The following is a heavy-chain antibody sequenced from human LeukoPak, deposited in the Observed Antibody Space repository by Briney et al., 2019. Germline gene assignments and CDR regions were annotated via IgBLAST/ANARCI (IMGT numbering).Heavy chain of an antibody. CDR2: ICYDGST. D-gene: IGHD2-15*01. V-gene: IGHV4-39*07. Sequence: SETLSLTCTVSGGSISSSSYYWGWIRQPPGKGLEWIGSICYDGSTYYNPSLKSRVTISLDASKNQFSLKLTSVTAADTAVYYCARGGCSGGTCYQFDSWGQEILVTVSS. CDR3: ARGGCSGGTCYQFDS. J-gene: IGHJ4*02. CDR1: GGSISSSSYY.